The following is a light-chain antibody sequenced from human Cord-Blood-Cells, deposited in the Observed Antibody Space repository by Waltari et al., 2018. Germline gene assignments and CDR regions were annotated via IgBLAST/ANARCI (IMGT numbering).Light chain of an antibody. V-gene: IGKV4-1*01. CDR1: KSVLYSSNNKNY. J-gene: IGKJ3*01. Sequence: DIVMTQSPDSLAVSLGERATLNCKSSKSVLYSSNNKNYLAWYQQKPGQPPKLLIYWASTRESGVPDRFSGSGSGTDFTLTISSLQAEDVAVYYCQQYYSTPFTFGPGTKVDIK. CDR3: QQYYSTPFT. CDR2: WAS.